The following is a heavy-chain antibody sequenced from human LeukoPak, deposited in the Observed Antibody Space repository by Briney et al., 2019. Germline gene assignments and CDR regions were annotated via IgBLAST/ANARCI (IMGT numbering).Heavy chain of an antibody. Sequence: SETLSLTCTVSGGSISSYYWSWIRQPPGKGLEWIGYIYTSGSTNYNPPLKSRVTISVDTSKNQFSLKLSSVTAADTAVYYCARPIAAAGTGWFDPWGQGTLVTVSS. D-gene: IGHD6-13*01. V-gene: IGHV4-4*09. CDR1: GGSISSYY. CDR2: IYTSGST. J-gene: IGHJ5*02. CDR3: ARPIAAAGTGWFDP.